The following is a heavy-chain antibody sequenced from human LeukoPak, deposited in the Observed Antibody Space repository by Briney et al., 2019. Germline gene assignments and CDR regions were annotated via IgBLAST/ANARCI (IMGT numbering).Heavy chain of an antibody. CDR1: GFTFTSSA. CDR2: IVVGSGNT. CDR3: ARVLWFGGKYFQH. D-gene: IGHD3-10*01. J-gene: IGHJ1*01. V-gene: IGHV1-58*01. Sequence: GTSVKVSCKASGFTFTSSAVQWVRQARGQRLEWIGWIVVGSGNTNYAQKFQGRVTMTRNTSISTAYMELSSLRSEDTAVYYCARVLWFGGKYFQHWGQGTLVTVSS.